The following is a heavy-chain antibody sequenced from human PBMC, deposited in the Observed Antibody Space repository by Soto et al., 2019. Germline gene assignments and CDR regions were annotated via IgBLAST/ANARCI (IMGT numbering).Heavy chain of an antibody. Sequence: SETLSLTCIVSGGSIGSGGYSWSWIRQPPGEGLEWIGYLSHTGNTYYNPSLKSRVIISIDRSKNQFSLKLSSVTAADTAVYYCATISDSSGYFFDSWGQGTLVTVSS. CDR2: LSHTGNT. CDR1: GGSIGSGGYS. D-gene: IGHD3-22*01. CDR3: ATISDSSGYFFDS. V-gene: IGHV4-30-2*01. J-gene: IGHJ4*02.